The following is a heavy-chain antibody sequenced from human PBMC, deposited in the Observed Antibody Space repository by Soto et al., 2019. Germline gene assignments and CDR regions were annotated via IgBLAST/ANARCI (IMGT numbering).Heavy chain of an antibody. V-gene: IGHV1-46*01. CDR2: INPSGGST. Sequence: ASVKVSCKASGYTFTSYYMHWVRQAPGQGLEWMGIINPSGGSTSYAQKFQGRVTMTRDTSTSTVYMELSSLRSEDTAVYYCARDHLVAVAGTDYYYYGMDVWGQGTTVTVPS. J-gene: IGHJ6*02. D-gene: IGHD6-19*01. CDR3: ARDHLVAVAGTDYYYYGMDV. CDR1: GYTFTSYY.